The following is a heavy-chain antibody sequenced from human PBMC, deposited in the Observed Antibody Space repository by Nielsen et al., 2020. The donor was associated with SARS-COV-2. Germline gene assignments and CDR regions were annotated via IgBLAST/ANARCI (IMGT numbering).Heavy chain of an antibody. J-gene: IGHJ4*02. CDR3: ARGGIPTAMAAETDY. Sequence: ASVKVSCKASGYTFSSYGISWVRQVPGQGLEWMGWISGHSGNTNYAQKLKDRVTMTRDTSTSTVYMELSSLRSEDTAVYYCARGGIPTAMAAETDYWGQGTLVTVSS. V-gene: IGHV1-18*01. CDR1: GYTFSSYG. D-gene: IGHD5-18*01. CDR2: ISGHSGNT.